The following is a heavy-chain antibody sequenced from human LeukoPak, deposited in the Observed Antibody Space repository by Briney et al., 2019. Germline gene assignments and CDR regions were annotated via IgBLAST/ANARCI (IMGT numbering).Heavy chain of an antibody. CDR2: INLDGSER. CDR1: GFSFSSYW. J-gene: IGHJ4*02. Sequence: GGSLRLSCVTSGFSFSSYWMSWVRQAPGKGQEWVANINLDGSERNYVDSVEGRLTISRDNAKNLLYLEMNSLRADDTAVYYCARPSSYSGAWGSDHWGQGTLVTVGS. D-gene: IGHD2-21*01. CDR3: ARPSSYSGAWGSDH. V-gene: IGHV3-7*01.